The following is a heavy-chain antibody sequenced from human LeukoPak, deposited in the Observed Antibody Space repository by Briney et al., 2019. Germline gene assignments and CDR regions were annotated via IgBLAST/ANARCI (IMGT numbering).Heavy chain of an antibody. CDR3: ARDLPYGSGSYSGFDP. CDR2: INPNSGGT. D-gene: IGHD3-10*01. Sequence: GASVKVSFTASGYTFTVYYMHWVRQAPGQGLEWMGWINPNSGGTNYAQKFQGRVTMTRDTSISTAYMELSRLRSDDTAVYYCARDLPYGSGSYSGFDPWGQGTLVTVSS. J-gene: IGHJ5*02. V-gene: IGHV1-2*02. CDR1: GYTFTVYY.